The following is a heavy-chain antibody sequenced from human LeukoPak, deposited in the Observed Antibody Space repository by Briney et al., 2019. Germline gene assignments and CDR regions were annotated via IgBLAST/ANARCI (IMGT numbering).Heavy chain of an antibody. V-gene: IGHV1-3*01. D-gene: IGHD3-10*01. CDR1: GYTFTSYA. CDR2: INAGNGNT. CDR3: ARDPVETYYYGSGSYYHFDY. J-gene: IGHJ4*02. Sequence: GASVKVSCKASGYTFTSYAMHWVRQAPGQRLEWMGWINAGNGNTKYSQKFQGRVTMTRDTSISTAYMELSRLRSDDTAVYYCARDPVETYYYGSGSYYHFDYWGQGTLVTVSS.